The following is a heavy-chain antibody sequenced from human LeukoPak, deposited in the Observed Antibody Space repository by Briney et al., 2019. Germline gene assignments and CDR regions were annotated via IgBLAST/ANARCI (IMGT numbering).Heavy chain of an antibody. CDR3: ARGRSLNYYGQDY. CDR1: GYTFTGYY. D-gene: IGHD3-10*01. CDR2: INPNSGGT. J-gene: IGHJ4*02. V-gene: IGHV1-2*02. Sequence: ASVKVSCKASGYTFTGYYMHWVRQAPGQGLEWMGWINPNSGGTNYTQKFQGRVTMTRDTSISTAYMELSRLISDDTAVYYCARGRSLNYYGQDYWGQGTLVTVSS.